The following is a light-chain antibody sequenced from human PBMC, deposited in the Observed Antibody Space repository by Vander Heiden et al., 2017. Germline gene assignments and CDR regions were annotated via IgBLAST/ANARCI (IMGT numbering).Light chain of an antibody. CDR2: EDH. Sequence: NFMLAQPHSVSESPAKTVTTSCTRSSGSIASNYVQWYQQRPGSSPTTVIYEDHQRPSGVPDRFSGSIDSSSNSASLTISGLKTEDEADYYCQSYDSSSHWVFGGGTKLTVL. CDR1: SGSIASNY. CDR3: QSYDSSSHWV. J-gene: IGLJ3*02. V-gene: IGLV6-57*01.